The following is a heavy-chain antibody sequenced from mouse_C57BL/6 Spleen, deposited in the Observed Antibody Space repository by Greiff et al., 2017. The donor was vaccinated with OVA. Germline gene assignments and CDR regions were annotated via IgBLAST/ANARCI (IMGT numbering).Heavy chain of an antibody. J-gene: IGHJ2*01. CDR3: ASLSGNYDYFDD. Sequence: QVQLQQPGAELVKPGASVKLSCKASGYTFTSYWMHWVKQRPGQGLEWIGMIHPNSGSTNYNEKFKSKATLTVDKSSSTAYMQLSSLTSEDSAVYYCASLSGNYDYFDDWGQGTTLTVSS. CDR2: IHPNSGST. D-gene: IGHD2-1*01. CDR1: GYTFTSYW. V-gene: IGHV1-64*01.